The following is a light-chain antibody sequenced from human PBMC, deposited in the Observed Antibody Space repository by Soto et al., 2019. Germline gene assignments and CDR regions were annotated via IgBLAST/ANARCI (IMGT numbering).Light chain of an antibody. Sequence: IVLTQSPGTLSLSPGERATLSCRASQSVSSSYLAWYQQKPGQAPRLLICGASSRATGIPDRFSGSGSGTDFTLTTSRLEPEDFAVYYSPPSDSYPQFTFGPRTNVDIK. CDR3: PPSDSYPQFT. J-gene: IGKJ3*01. CDR2: GAS. V-gene: IGKV3-20*01. CDR1: QSVSSSY.